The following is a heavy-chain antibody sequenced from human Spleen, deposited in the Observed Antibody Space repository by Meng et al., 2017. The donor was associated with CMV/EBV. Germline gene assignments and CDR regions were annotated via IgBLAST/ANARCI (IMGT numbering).Heavy chain of an antibody. D-gene: IGHD2-2*01. CDR1: DYSFTTHW. CDR3: ARDCSSTSCYSDYYYYGMDV. CDR2: INQDGTEK. J-gene: IGHJ6*02. V-gene: IGHV3-7*01. Sequence: GESLKISCATSDYSFTTHWMSWVRQAPGKGLEWVANINQDGTEKNYVDSVKGRFTISRDNAKSALFLQMNSLRDEDTAVYYCARDCSSTSCYSDYYYYGMDVWGQGTTVTVSS.